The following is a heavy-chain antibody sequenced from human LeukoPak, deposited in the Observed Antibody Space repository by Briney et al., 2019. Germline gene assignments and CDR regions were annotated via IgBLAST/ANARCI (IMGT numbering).Heavy chain of an antibody. CDR1: GYTFTGYY. Sequence: PWASVKVSCKASGYTFTGYYMHWVRQAPGQGLEWMGWINTYNGDTNYAQKFQGRVTMTTDTSTSTVYIELRSLTSDDTAAYYCAREWWGYDVLTGDNWFDPWGQGTLVTVSS. CDR2: INTYNGDT. D-gene: IGHD3-9*01. J-gene: IGHJ5*02. CDR3: AREWWGYDVLTGDNWFDP. V-gene: IGHV1-2*02.